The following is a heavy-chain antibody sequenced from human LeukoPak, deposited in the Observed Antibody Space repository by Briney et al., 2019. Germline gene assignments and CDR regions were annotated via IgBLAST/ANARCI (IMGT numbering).Heavy chain of an antibody. CDR1: GFTFSSYA. V-gene: IGHV3-23*01. CDR3: AKDYSYDSSGYHLS. Sequence: GGSLRLSCAASGFTFSSYAMSWVRQAPGKGLEWVSAIRGSGGSTYYADSVKGRFTISRDNSKNTLYLQMNSLRAEDTAVYYCAKDYSYDSSGYHLSWGQGTLVTVSS. J-gene: IGHJ5*02. D-gene: IGHD3-22*01. CDR2: IRGSGGST.